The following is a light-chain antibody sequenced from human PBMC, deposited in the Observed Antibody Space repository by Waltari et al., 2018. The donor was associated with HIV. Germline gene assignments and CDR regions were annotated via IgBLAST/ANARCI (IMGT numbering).Light chain of an antibody. V-gene: IGLV3-25*03. Sequence: SYELPQPPSVSVSPGQTARTTCSGDALTTQYAYWYHQKPGQAPVLVIYKDTERPSGIPERFSGSSSGTTVTLTISGVQAEDEADYYCQSADSSGTWVFGGGTKLTVL. CDR2: KDT. J-gene: IGLJ3*02. CDR3: QSADSSGTWV. CDR1: ALTTQY.